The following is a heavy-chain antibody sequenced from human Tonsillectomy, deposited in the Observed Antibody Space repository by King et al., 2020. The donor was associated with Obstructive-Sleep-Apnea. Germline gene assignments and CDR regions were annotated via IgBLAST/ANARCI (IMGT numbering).Heavy chain of an antibody. Sequence: VQLVESGGGVVQPGRSLRLSCASSGFTFSSYGMHWVRQAPGKGLEWVAVIWYDGSNKYYADSVKGRFTISRENSKNTLYLQMNSLRAEDTAVYYCARARRQPCHSTYVWGPGTTVTVS. V-gene: IGHV3-33*01. CDR3: ARARRQPCHSTYV. CDR1: GFTFSSYG. D-gene: IGHD5-18*01. CDR2: IWYDGSNK. J-gene: IGHJ6*02.